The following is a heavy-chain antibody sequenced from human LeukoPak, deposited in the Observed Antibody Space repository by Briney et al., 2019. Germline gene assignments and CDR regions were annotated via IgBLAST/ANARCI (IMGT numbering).Heavy chain of an antibody. J-gene: IGHJ4*02. CDR3: ARDESYSNYVFDY. Sequence: PGGSLRLSCAASGFTFSSYWMSWVRLAPGKGLEWVANIKQDGSEKYYVDSVKGRFTISRDNAKNSLYLQMNSLRAEDTAVYYCARDESYSNYVFDYWGQGTLVTVSS. V-gene: IGHV3-7*01. D-gene: IGHD4-11*01. CDR2: IKQDGSEK. CDR1: GFTFSSYW.